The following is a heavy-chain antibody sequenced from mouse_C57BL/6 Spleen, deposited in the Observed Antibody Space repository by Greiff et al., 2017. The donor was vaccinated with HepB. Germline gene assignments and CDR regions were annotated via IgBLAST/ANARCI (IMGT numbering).Heavy chain of an antibody. CDR3: ARENWDENYAMDY. Sequence: QVQLKQSGPELVKPGASVKISCKASGYAFSSSWMNWVKQRPGKGLEWIGRIYPGDGDTNYNGKFKGKATLTADKSSSTAYMQLSSLTSEDSAVYFCARENWDENYAMDYWGQGTSVTVSS. D-gene: IGHD4-1*01. CDR1: GYAFSSSW. J-gene: IGHJ4*01. V-gene: IGHV1-82*01. CDR2: IYPGDGDT.